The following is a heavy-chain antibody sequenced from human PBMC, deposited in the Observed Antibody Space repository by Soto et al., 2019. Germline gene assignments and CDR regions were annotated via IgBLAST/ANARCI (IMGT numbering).Heavy chain of an antibody. CDR3: AKDTSWFGLVVTNYYYYGMDV. CDR1: GFTFSSYA. D-gene: IGHD3-10*01. V-gene: IGHV3-23*01. Sequence: GGSLRLSCAASGFTFSSYAMSWVRQAPGKGLEWVSAISGSGGSTYYADSVKGRFTISRDNSKNTLYLQMNSLRAEDRAVYYCAKDTSWFGLVVTNYYYYGMDVWGQGTTVTVSS. CDR2: ISGSGGST. J-gene: IGHJ6*02.